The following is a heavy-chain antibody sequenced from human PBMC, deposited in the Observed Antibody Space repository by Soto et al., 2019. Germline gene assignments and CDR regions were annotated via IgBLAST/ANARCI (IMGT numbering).Heavy chain of an antibody. D-gene: IGHD3-3*01. CDR3: AKDGSDVLRFLEWLLWYYYGMDV. CDR1: GFTFSSYA. V-gene: IGHV3-23*01. Sequence: PGGSLRLSCAASGFTFSSYAMSWVRQAPGKGLEWVSAISGSGGSTYYADSVKGRFTISRDNSKNTLYLQMNSLRAEDTAVYYCAKDGSDVLRFLEWLLWYYYGMDVWGQGNTVTVSS. J-gene: IGHJ6*02. CDR2: ISGSGGST.